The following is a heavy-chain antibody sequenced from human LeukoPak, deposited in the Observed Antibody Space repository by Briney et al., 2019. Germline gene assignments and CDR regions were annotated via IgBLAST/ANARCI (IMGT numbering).Heavy chain of an antibody. CDR1: GFTVSSNH. CDR2: ISGSGGST. V-gene: IGHV3-23*01. D-gene: IGHD2-15*01. Sequence: GGSLRLSCAASGFTVSSNHMGWVRQAPGKGLEWVSAISGSGGSTYYADSVKGRFTISRDNSKNTLYLQMNSLRAEDTAVYYCAKAGYCSGGSCYSGALGFDYWGQGTLVTVSS. J-gene: IGHJ4*02. CDR3: AKAGYCSGGSCYSGALGFDY.